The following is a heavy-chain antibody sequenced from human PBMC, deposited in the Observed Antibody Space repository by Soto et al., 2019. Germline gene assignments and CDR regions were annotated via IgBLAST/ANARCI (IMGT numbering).Heavy chain of an antibody. CDR2: ISQDGAIA. V-gene: IGHV3-74*01. CDR1: GFAFGSYW. J-gene: IGHJ4*02. CDR3: LRDQHHWNEFADQ. D-gene: IGHD1-1*01. Sequence: VQLVESGGGLVQPGGSLRLSCAASGFAFGSYWMHWVRQAPGKGLVWVSRISQDGAIATQADSVKGRFTISRDNAKNTLFLQMIRHRADDTAVYYSLRDQHHWNEFADQWGQGTLVTVSS.